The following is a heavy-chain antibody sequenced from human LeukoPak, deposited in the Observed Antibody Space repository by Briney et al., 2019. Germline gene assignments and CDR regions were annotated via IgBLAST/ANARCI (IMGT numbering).Heavy chain of an antibody. D-gene: IGHD6-19*01. CDR1: GYTFTSYD. CDR2: MNPNSGNT. CDR3: SAIAVAGTSLFDY. Sequence: ASVKVSCKASGYTFTSYDINWVRQATGQGLEWMGWMNPNSGNTGYAQKFRGRVTMTRNTSISTAYMELSSLRSEDTAVYYCSAIAVAGTSLFDYWGQGTLVTVSS. J-gene: IGHJ4*02. V-gene: IGHV1-8*01.